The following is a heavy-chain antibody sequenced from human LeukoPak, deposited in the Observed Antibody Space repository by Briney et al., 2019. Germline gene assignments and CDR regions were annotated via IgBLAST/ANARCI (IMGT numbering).Heavy chain of an antibody. Sequence: SVKVSCKASGGTFSSYAISWVRQAPGQGLEWMGGIIPIFGTANYAQKFQGRVTITTDESTSTAYMELSSQRSEDTAVYYCAGGGSGTTFSYWGQGTLVTVSS. CDR2: IIPIFGTA. D-gene: IGHD1-7*01. CDR3: AGGGSGTTFSY. V-gene: IGHV1-69*05. CDR1: GGTFSSYA. J-gene: IGHJ4*02.